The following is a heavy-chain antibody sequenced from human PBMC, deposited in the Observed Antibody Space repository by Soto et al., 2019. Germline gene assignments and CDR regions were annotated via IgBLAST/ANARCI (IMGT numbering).Heavy chain of an antibody. Sequence: GESLKISCMGSGYKVSTWHNFTSYWIAWVRQMPGEGLEWMGIIYPGDSDTRYSPSFQGQVTISADKSINSVYLQWSSLKASDTATYYCASTTGRGRDYYYYGMDVWGQGTTVSVSS. V-gene: IGHV5-51*01. CDR3: ASTTGRGRDYYYYGMDV. J-gene: IGHJ6*02. D-gene: IGHD4-17*01. CDR2: IYPGDSDT. CDR1: GYKVSTWHNFTSYW.